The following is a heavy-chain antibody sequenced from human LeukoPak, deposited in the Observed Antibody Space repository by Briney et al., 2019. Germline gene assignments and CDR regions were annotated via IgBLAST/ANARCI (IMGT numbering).Heavy chain of an antibody. CDR1: GSTFSNAW. Sequence: GGSLRLSCAASGSTFSNAWMSWVRQAPGKGLEWVGRIKSKTDGGTTDYAAPVKGRFTISRDDSKNTLYLQMNSLKTEDTAVYYCTTKSTCPRKESGYEQNDAFDIWGQGTMVTVSS. J-gene: IGHJ3*02. CDR2: IKSKTDGGTT. CDR3: TTKSTCPRKESGYEQNDAFDI. D-gene: IGHD5-12*01. V-gene: IGHV3-15*01.